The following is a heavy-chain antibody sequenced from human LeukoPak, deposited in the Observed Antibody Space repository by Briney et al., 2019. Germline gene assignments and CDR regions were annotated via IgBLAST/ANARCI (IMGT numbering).Heavy chain of an antibody. D-gene: IGHD5-18*01. Sequence: PGGSLRLSCAASGFTFSSYWMSWVRQAPGKGLEWVANIKQDGSEKYYVDSVKGRFTISRDNAKNSLYLQMNSLRAEDTAVYYCARASTVPGYGLDAFDIWGQGTMVTVSS. CDR2: IKQDGSEK. CDR1: GFTFSSYW. V-gene: IGHV3-7*01. J-gene: IGHJ3*02. CDR3: ARASTVPGYGLDAFDI.